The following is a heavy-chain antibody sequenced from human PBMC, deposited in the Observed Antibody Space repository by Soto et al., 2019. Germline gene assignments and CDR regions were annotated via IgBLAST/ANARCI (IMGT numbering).Heavy chain of an antibody. Sequence: PSETLSLTCAVYGGSFSGYFWTWIRQTPGKGLEWIGEVNHSGSPNYSPSLKSRVTMSFDTSKNQFSLNLTSVTAADTAVYYCARARFSQWSQDYYGLDVWGQGTTVTVSS. CDR1: GGSFSGYF. CDR3: ARARFSQWSQDYYGLDV. CDR2: VNHSGSP. V-gene: IGHV4-34*01. D-gene: IGHD3-3*01. J-gene: IGHJ6*02.